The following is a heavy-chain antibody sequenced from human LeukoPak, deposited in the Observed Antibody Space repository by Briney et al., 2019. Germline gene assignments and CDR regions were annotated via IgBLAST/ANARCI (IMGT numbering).Heavy chain of an antibody. Sequence: PGGSLRFSCTASGLTFDDFAMNWVRQAPGKGLEWVSGINWNGASTGYTESVKGRFTISRDNAKNSLFLQMNSLRAEDTALYYCARESSGSAGYWGQGTLVTVSS. CDR2: INWNGAST. CDR3: ARESSGSAGY. D-gene: IGHD3-22*01. CDR1: GLTFDDFA. J-gene: IGHJ4*02. V-gene: IGHV3-20*04.